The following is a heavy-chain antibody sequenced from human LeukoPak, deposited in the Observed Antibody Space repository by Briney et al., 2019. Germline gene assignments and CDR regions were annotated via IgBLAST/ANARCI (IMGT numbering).Heavy chain of an antibody. CDR2: IRYDGSNK. D-gene: IGHD3-22*01. J-gene: IGHJ4*02. CDR1: GFTFSSYG. CDR3: AKFLRDYYDSSGYYYDDY. Sequence: GGSLRLSCAASGFTFSSYGMHWVRQAPGKVLEWVAFIRYDGSNKYYADSVKGRFTISRDNSKNTLYLQMNSLRAEDTAVYYCAKFLRDYYDSSGYYYDDYWGQGTLVTVSS. V-gene: IGHV3-30*02.